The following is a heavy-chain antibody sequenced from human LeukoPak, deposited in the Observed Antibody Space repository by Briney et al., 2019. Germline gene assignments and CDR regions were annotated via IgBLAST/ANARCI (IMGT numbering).Heavy chain of an antibody. CDR2: ISSSGNTI. Sequence: GGSLKLSCAASGFTFSSYEMNWVRQAPGKGLEWVSYISSSGNTIYYADSVKGRFTISRDNAKNSLYLQMNSLRAEDTAVYYCARDVGHIVVVPGAFDIWGQGTMVTASS. J-gene: IGHJ3*02. D-gene: IGHD2-21*01. CDR1: GFTFSSYE. V-gene: IGHV3-48*03. CDR3: ARDVGHIVVVPGAFDI.